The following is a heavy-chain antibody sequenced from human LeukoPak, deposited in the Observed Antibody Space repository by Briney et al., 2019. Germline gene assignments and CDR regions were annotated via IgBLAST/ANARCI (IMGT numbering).Heavy chain of an antibody. Sequence: GGSLRLSCAASGFTFSNYAMSGVRRAPGKGLEWVSAITGSGGNTYYADSVKGRFTISRDNSKNPVFLQMNSLRAEDTAVYYCAKWGDYDVLTGYYVSDYWGQGTLVTVSS. CDR1: GFTFSNYA. CDR3: AKWGDYDVLTGYYVSDY. J-gene: IGHJ4*02. D-gene: IGHD3-9*01. CDR2: ITGSGGNT. V-gene: IGHV3-23*01.